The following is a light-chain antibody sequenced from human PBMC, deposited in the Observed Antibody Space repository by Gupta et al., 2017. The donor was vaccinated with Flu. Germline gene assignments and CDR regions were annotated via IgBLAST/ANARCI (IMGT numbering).Light chain of an antibody. CDR2: DVT. CDR3: SSHAGRVTWV. V-gene: IGLV2-11*01. CDR1: SNDVGGSNR. J-gene: IGLJ1*01. Sequence: QSAPTQPRSVSGSPGQSVTISCTGSSNDVGGSNRVSWYQQRPGKAPKLILYDVTERPSGAPVRFSGSKSGNTASLTISGLQADDEADYYCSSHAGRVTWVFGTGTTVTVL.